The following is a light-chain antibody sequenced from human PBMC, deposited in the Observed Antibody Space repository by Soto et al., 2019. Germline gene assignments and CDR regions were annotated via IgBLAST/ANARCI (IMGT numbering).Light chain of an antibody. V-gene: IGLV3-21*04. J-gene: IGLJ2*01. CDR3: QVWDSSSHHVV. CDR2: YDS. CDR1: NIGSKS. Sequence: SYELTQPPSVSVAPGKTARITCGGNNIGSKSVHWYQQRPGQAPVLVIFYDSDRPSGIPERFSGSNSGNTATLTISGVEAGDEAGYYCQVWDSSSHHVVFGGGTKLTVL.